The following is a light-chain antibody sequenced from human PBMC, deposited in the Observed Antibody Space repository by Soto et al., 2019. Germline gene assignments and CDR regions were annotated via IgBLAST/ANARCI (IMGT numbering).Light chain of an antibody. V-gene: IGKV1-39*01. CDR2: AAS. CDR1: QSISNS. J-gene: IGKJ1*01. CDR3: QQSYSTPWT. Sequence: DIQMTQSPSSLSASVGDRVTITCRASQSISNSLSWYQQIPGKAPKLLIYAASTLRSGVSSRFSGSGSGTDVTLTISSLQPEDFATYYCQQSYSTPWTFGQGTKVEIK.